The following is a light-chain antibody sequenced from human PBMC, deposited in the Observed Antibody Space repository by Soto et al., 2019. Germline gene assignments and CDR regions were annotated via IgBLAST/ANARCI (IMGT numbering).Light chain of an antibody. CDR3: QQYNNWPPLIT. Sequence: EIVLTQSPGTLSLSPGERATLSCRASQSVSSNFLAWYQEKPGQAPRLLIYGASNRATGIPARFSGSVSGTDFTLTINSLQSEDFAVYYCQQYNNWPPLITFGQGTRLEIK. CDR1: QSVSSN. J-gene: IGKJ5*01. CDR2: GAS. V-gene: IGKV3D-15*01.